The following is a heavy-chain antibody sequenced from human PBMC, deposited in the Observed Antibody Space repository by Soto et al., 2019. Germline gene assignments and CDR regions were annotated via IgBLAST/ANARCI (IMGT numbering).Heavy chain of an antibody. J-gene: IGHJ4*02. D-gene: IGHD3-3*01. Sequence: QVQLQESGPGLVKPSETLSLTCTVSGGSISSYYWSWIRQPPGKGLEWIGYIYYSGSTNYNPSLKRRVTISVDMSKNQFSLKLSSVTSADTAVYYCAREGTVESGFDYWGQGTLVTVSS. V-gene: IGHV4-59*01. CDR1: GGSISSYY. CDR2: IYYSGST. CDR3: AREGTVESGFDY.